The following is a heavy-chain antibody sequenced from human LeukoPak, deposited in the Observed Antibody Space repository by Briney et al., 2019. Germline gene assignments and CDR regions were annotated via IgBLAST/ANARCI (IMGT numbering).Heavy chain of an antibody. D-gene: IGHD1-20*01. CDR1: GFTFSNYW. CDR2: INSDGSST. V-gene: IGHV3-74*01. J-gene: IGHJ4*02. CDR3: ARDINNFGEIDY. Sequence: GGSLRLSCAASGFTFSNYWMHWVRQAPGKGLVWVSRINSDGSSTSYADSVKGRFTISRDNAKNSLYLQMNSLRAEDTAVYYCARDINNFGEIDYWGQGTLVTVSS.